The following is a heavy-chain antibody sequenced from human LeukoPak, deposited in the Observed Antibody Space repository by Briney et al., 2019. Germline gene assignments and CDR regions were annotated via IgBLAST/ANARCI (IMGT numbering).Heavy chain of an antibody. CDR2: INHSGST. V-gene: IGHV4-34*01. Sequence: SETLSLTCAVYGGSFSGYYWSWIRQPPGKGLEWIGEINHSGSTSYNPSLKSRVTISVDTSKNQFSLKLSSVTAADTAVYYCARGKGRSYYDSSGYNAFDIWGQGTMVTVSS. CDR1: GGSFSGYY. J-gene: IGHJ3*02. CDR3: ARGKGRSYYDSSGYNAFDI. D-gene: IGHD3-22*01.